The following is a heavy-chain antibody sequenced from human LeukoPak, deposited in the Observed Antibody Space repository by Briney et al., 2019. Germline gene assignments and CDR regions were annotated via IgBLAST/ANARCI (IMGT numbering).Heavy chain of an antibody. CDR2: IWYDGSDK. Sequence: GGSLRLSCTASGFTFSSYGMHWVRQAPGKGLEWVAVIWYDGSDKYYADSVKGRLTISRDNSKNTVYLQMNSLRAEDTAVYYCASDSNYGYWGQGTLVTVSS. V-gene: IGHV3-33*01. D-gene: IGHD4-11*01. CDR3: ASDSNYGY. J-gene: IGHJ4*02. CDR1: GFTFSSYG.